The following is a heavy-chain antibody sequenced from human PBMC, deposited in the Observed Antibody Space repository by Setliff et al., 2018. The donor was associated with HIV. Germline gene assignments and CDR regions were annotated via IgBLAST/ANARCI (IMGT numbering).Heavy chain of an antibody. CDR3: ARSKTFYDFWGGYYTHGAFKI. J-gene: IGHJ3*02. CDR1: GDSISRSNCF. D-gene: IGHD3-3*01. V-gene: IGHV4-39*01. Sequence: PSETLSLTCTVSGDSISRSNCFWGWIRQAPGMGLEWIGNICYGRSTYYNPSLKSRLTISVDTSKNQFSLNLTSVTAADTAVYYCARSKTFYDFWGGYYTHGAFKIWGLGTMVTVSS. CDR2: ICYGRST.